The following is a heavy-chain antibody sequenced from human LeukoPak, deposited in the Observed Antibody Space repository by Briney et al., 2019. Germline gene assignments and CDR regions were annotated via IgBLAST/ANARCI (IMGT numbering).Heavy chain of an antibody. V-gene: IGHV4-34*01. CDR1: GVSFSGYY. D-gene: IGHD1-26*01. J-gene: IGHJ5*02. CDR3: ARSRAFNSGAFDP. Sequence: SETLSLTCAVYGVSFSGYYWSWIRQPPGKGLEWIGEINHSGSTNYNPSLKSQVTISVDTSKNQFSLKLSSVTAADTAVYYCARSRAFNSGAFDPWGQGSLVTVSS. CDR2: INHSGST.